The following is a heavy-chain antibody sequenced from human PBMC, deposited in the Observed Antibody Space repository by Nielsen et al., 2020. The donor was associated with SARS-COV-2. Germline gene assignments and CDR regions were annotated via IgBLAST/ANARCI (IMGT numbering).Heavy chain of an antibody. CDR2: INHSGST. D-gene: IGHD3-16*01. CDR1: GGSFSGYY. Sequence: ETLSLTCAVYGGSFSGYYWSWIRQPPGKGLEWIGEINHSGSTNYNPSLKSRVTISVDTSKNQFSLKLSSVTAADTAVYYCASQRSFYGMDVWGQGTTVTVSS. J-gene: IGHJ6*02. CDR3: ASQRSFYGMDV. V-gene: IGHV4-34*01.